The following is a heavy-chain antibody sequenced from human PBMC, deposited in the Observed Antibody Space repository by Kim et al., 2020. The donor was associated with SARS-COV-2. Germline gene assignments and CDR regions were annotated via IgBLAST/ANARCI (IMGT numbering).Heavy chain of an antibody. J-gene: IGHJ4*02. CDR2: IRSGGST. D-gene: IGHD6-13*01. CDR1: GFTFSNYG. CDR3: ARRSSSWSFFDY. V-gene: IGHV3-23*01. Sequence: GGSLRLSCAASGFTFSNYGMSWVRQAPGKGLGWVSLIRSGGSTYYADSVKGRFTISRDNSKSTLYLQMSGLRAEDTAIYYCARRSSSWSFFDYWGQGTLVTVSS.